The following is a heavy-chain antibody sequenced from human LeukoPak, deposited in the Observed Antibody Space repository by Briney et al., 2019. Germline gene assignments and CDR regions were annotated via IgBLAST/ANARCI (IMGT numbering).Heavy chain of an antibody. CDR2: ISGSGGST. CDR1: GFTFSSYA. D-gene: IGHD3-10*01. J-gene: IGHJ6*04. V-gene: IGHV3-23*01. CDR3: AKGGVRAYYGMDV. Sequence: GGSLRLSCAASGFTFSSYAMSWVGQAPGKGLEWVSAISGSGGSTYYADSVKGRFTISRDNSKNTLYLQMNSLRAEDTAVYYCAKGGVRAYYGMDVWGKGTTVTVSS.